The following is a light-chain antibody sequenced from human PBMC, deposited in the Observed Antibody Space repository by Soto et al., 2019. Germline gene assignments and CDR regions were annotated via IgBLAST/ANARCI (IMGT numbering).Light chain of an antibody. CDR1: QSVRDNY. J-gene: IGKJ1*01. CDR3: QQYGSSPGT. Sequence: EIVLTQSPGTVSLSPGERATLSCRASQSVRDNYLAWYQQKPGQAPSLLIFDTSRRATGIPDRFTGSGSGTDFALTISRVEPQDIAEYFCQQYGSSPGTFGQGTKVDIK. CDR2: DTS. V-gene: IGKV3-20*01.